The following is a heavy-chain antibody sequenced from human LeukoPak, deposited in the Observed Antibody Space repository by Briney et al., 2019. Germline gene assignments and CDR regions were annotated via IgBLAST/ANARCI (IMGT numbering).Heavy chain of an antibody. CDR2: ISGSGGST. D-gene: IGHD3-22*01. Sequence: GGSLRLSCAASGFTFSSYGMSWVRQAPGKGLEWVSAISGSGGSTYYADSVKGRFTISRDNSKNTLYLQMNSLRAEDTAVYYCAKDRYYYDSSGSLPYFDYWGQGTLVTVSS. CDR1: GFTFSSYG. CDR3: AKDRYYYDSSGSLPYFDY. J-gene: IGHJ4*02. V-gene: IGHV3-23*01.